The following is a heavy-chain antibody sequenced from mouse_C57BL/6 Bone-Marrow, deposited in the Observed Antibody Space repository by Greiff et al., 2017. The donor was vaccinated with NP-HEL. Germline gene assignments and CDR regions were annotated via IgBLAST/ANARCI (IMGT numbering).Heavy chain of an antibody. D-gene: IGHD2-3*01. V-gene: IGHV5-4*03. CDR1: GFTFSSYA. Sequence: DVMLVESGGGLVKPGGSLKLSCAASGFTFSSYAMSWVRQTPEKRLEWVATISDGGSYTYYPDNVKGRFTISRDNAKNNLYLQMSHLKSEDTAMYYCARFYDLNYAMDYWGQGTSVTVSS. CDR2: ISDGGSYT. CDR3: ARFYDLNYAMDY. J-gene: IGHJ4*01.